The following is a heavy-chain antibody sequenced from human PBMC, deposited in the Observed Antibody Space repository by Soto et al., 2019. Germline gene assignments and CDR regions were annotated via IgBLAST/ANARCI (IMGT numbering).Heavy chain of an antibody. J-gene: IGHJ4*02. CDR3: AGVRAEDNTWLGRGY. Sequence: QVQLVQSGAEVKKPGASVKVSCKASGHTFSSHDINWVRQATGQGLEWMGWMNPNTGNTGYAQTFQGRVSMHSDTSINTASMQFSSLRSDDTAVYYCAGVRAEDNTWLGRGYWAQGTLVTVSS. CDR2: MNPNTGNT. D-gene: IGHD2-15*01. V-gene: IGHV1-8*01. CDR1: GHTFSSHD.